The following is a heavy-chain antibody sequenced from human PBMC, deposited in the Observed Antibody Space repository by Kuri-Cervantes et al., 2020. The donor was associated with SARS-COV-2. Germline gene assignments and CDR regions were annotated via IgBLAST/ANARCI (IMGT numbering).Heavy chain of an antibody. CDR3: ARDRPGGNYYDSSGDKFDY. Sequence: GESLKISCEATGFTSSAYTMNWVRQGPGKALQWVSSISGSGSYIYYADSVKGRFTISRDNAKNSLYLQMNSLRAEDTAVYYCARDRPGGNYYDSSGDKFDYWGQGTLVTVSS. V-gene: IGHV3-21*01. J-gene: IGHJ4*02. CDR2: ISGSGSYI. D-gene: IGHD3-22*01. CDR1: GFTSSAYT.